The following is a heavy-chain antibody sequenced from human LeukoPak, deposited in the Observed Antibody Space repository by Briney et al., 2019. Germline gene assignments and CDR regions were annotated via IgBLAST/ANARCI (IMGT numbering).Heavy chain of an antibody. CDR2: ISSNGGST. Sequence: GGSLRLSCSASGFTFSTYAMHWVRQAPGKGLEFVSAISSNGGSTFYADSVKGRFTISRDNSKNTLYLQMNSLRAEDTAVYYCARWARADSDYWGQGTLVTVSS. V-gene: IGHV3-64*04. CDR3: ARWARADSDY. CDR1: GFTFSTYA. J-gene: IGHJ4*02. D-gene: IGHD3-10*01.